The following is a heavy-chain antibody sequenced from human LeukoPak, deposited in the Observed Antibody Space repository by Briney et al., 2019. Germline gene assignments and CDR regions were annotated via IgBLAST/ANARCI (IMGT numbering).Heavy chain of an antibody. D-gene: IGHD2-2*01. Sequence: SETLSLTCTVSGDSISSGGYYWSWIRQPPGKGLEWIGYIYHSGSTYYNPSLKSRVTISVDRSKNQFSLKLSSVTAADTAVYYCARDVGCSSTSCYSDYWGQGTLVTVSS. CDR2: IYHSGST. CDR1: GDSISSGGYY. CDR3: ARDVGCSSTSCYSDY. V-gene: IGHV4-30-2*01. J-gene: IGHJ4*02.